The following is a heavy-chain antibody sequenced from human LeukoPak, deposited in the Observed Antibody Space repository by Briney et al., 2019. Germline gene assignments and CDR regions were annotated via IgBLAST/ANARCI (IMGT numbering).Heavy chain of an antibody. V-gene: IGHV3-30*02. D-gene: IGHD6-19*01. CDR2: IRYDGSNK. CDR3: AKKLGSSAWNYLDY. CDR1: GFIFSSDG. J-gene: IGHJ4*02. Sequence: SGGSLRLSCAASGFIFSSDGMHWVRQAPGKGLEWVAFIRYDGSNKYYTDSVKGRFTISRDNSKNTLYLQRNSLRGEDTAVYYCAKKLGSSAWNYLDYWGQGTLVTVSS.